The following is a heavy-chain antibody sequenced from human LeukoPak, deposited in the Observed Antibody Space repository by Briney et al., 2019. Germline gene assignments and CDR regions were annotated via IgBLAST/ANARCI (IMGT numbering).Heavy chain of an antibody. J-gene: IGHJ4*02. V-gene: IGHV3-53*01. CDR3: ARRAGAYSHPYDY. D-gene: IGHD4/OR15-4a*01. CDR1: GFTVSSNS. CDR2: IYSAGST. Sequence: QPGGSLRLSCTVSGFTVSSNSMGWVRQAPGKGLEWVSFIYSAGSTHYSDSVKGRFTISIDNSKNTLYLQMNSLRAEDTAVYYCARRAGAYSHPYDYWGQGTLVTVSS.